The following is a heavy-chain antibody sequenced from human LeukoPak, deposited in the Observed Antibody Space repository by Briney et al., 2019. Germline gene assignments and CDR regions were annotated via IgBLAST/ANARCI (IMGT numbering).Heavy chain of an antibody. CDR2: ISGSGGST. V-gene: IGHV3-23*01. CDR3: AKDKDYLHYRAVTSPDY. CDR1: GFTFSSYA. J-gene: IGHJ4*02. Sequence: PGGSLRLSCAASGFTFSSYAMSWVRQAPGKGLEWVSAISGSGGSTYYADSVKGRFTISRDNSKNTLYLQMNSLRAEDTAVYYCAKDKDYLHYRAVTSPDYWGQGTLVTVSS. D-gene: IGHD4-4*01.